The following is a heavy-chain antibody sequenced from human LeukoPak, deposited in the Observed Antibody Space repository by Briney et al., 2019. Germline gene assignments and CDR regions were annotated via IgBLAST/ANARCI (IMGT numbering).Heavy chain of an antibody. CDR2: ISGGGGST. V-gene: IGHV3-21*01. CDR3: ARINSGSYSY. Sequence: GGSLRLSCAASRFTFSTYWMHWVRQAPGKGLEWVSVISGGGGSTYYADSVKGRFTISRDNAKNSLYLQMNSLRAEDTAVYYCARINSGSYSYWGQGTLVTVSS. CDR1: RFTFSTYW. J-gene: IGHJ4*02. D-gene: IGHD1-26*01.